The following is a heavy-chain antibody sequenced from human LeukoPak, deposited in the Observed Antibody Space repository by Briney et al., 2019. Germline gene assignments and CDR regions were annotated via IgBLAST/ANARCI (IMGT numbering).Heavy chain of an antibody. V-gene: IGHV3-30*02. J-gene: IGHJ4*02. Sequence: QSGGSLRLSCAASGFTFSSYGMPWVRQAPGKGLEGVAFIRYDGSNKYYADSVKGRFTISRDNSKNTLYLQMNSLRAEDTAVYYCAKDGVVPAATNYYFDYWGQGTLVTVSS. CDR1: GFTFSSYG. CDR3: AKDGVVPAATNYYFDY. D-gene: IGHD2-2*01. CDR2: IRYDGSNK.